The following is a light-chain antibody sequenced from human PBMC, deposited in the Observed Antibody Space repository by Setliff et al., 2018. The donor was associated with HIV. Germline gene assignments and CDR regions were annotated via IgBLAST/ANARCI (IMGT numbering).Light chain of an antibody. CDR2: GVN. CDR3: SSYPYSTTLV. V-gene: IGLV2-8*01. J-gene: IGLJ2*01. Sequence: QSALTQPPSASGSPGQSVTISCTGSSSDVGGYNYVSWYQQHPGKAPKLIIYGVNKRPSGVSDRFSGSKSANTASLTISGLQAEDEADYFCSSYPYSTTLVFGGGTKVTVL. CDR1: SSDVGGYNY.